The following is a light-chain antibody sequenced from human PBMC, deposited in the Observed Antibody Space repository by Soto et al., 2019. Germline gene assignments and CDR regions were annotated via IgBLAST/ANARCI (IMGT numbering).Light chain of an antibody. CDR1: TSNIGTFY. CDR2: LGD. CDR3: AAWDDNPNAYV. V-gene: IGLV1-47*02. Sequence: QSVLTQPPSASSTPGQTVTISCSGSTSNIGTFYVYWYQHLPGTAPKLLIYLGDQRASGVSDRVSGSKSGTSASLAINGLRSDDEADYYCAAWDDNPNAYVFGSGTKVTVL. J-gene: IGLJ1*01.